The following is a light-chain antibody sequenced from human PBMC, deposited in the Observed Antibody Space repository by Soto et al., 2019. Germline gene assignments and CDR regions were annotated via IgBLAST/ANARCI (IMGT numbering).Light chain of an antibody. CDR2: DAS. CDR1: QSISTW. J-gene: IGKJ1*01. Sequence: DIQMTQSPSNLSASVGDRVTITCRASQSISTWLAWYQQKPGKAPKLLIYDASSLQSGVPSRFSGSGSGTEFTLTISSLQPDDFATYYCQQYNSYSLTFGQGTKVDIK. CDR3: QQYNSYSLT. V-gene: IGKV1-5*01.